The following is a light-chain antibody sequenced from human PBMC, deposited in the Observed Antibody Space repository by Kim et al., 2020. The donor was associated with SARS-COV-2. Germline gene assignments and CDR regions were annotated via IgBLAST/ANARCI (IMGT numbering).Light chain of an antibody. CDR3: LLRYPTVILVV. Sequence: SSELTQDPAVSVALGQTVRLTCQGDSLRSYYPNWYQQKPRQAPVLLMYGKNNRPSGIPDRFSGSSSGNTAFLTITGAQAEDEADFFCLLRYPTVILVVLGGGPQLT. J-gene: IGLJ2*01. CDR2: GKN. CDR1: SLRSYY. V-gene: IGLV3-19*01.